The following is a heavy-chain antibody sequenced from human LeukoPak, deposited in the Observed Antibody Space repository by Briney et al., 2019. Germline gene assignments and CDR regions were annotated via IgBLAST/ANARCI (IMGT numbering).Heavy chain of an antibody. Sequence: GGCLRLSCTTPGFTLGDHAVGSVRQARGKGLGWERFMRCGETPQYAASVNGRFIISRDDSNRAAHLQMSSLKTEDTALYYCARSRDGYNCAFDYWGRGTLVTVSS. CDR2: MRCGETP. CDR3: ARSRDGYNCAFDY. D-gene: IGHD5-24*01. CDR1: GFTLGDHA. V-gene: IGHV3-49*04. J-gene: IGHJ4*02.